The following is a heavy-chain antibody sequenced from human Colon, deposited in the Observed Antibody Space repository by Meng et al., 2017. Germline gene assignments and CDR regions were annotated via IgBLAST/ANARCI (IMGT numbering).Heavy chain of an antibody. Sequence: QGQVQEPDPGPVNPSPTLSLTCIVSGDSISSGNHYWSWSRQHPGKGLEWIGYFYFSGNTYYNPSLKSRVTISVDTSKNQFSLNLRSVTAADTAVYYCARYYYDSSGVTYIDPWGQGTLVTVSS. CDR1: GDSISSGNHY. V-gene: IGHV4-31*03. J-gene: IGHJ5*02. D-gene: IGHD3-22*01. CDR2: FYFSGNT. CDR3: ARYYYDSSGVTYIDP.